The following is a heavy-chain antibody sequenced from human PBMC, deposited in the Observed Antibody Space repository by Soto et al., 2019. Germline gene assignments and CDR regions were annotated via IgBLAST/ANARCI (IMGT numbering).Heavy chain of an antibody. V-gene: IGHV3-48*01. Sequence: GGSLRLSCAASGFTFSSYSMNWVRQAPGKGLEWVSYISSSSSTIYYADSVKGRFTISRDNAKNSLYLQMNSLRAEDTAVYYCARTYGSGSYHYYYMDVWGKGTTVTVSS. CDR3: ARTYGSGSYHYYYMDV. D-gene: IGHD3-10*01. CDR2: ISSSSSTI. CDR1: GFTFSSYS. J-gene: IGHJ6*03.